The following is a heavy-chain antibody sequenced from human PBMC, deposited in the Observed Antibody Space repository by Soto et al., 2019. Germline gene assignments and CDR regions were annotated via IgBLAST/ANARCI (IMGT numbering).Heavy chain of an antibody. Sequence: QVQLQESGPGLVKPSETLSLTCPVSSDSMTSYYWTWIRQPPGKGLECIGYIYHSGITNYNPSLKSRVTISLDKSKNQFSLRLSSVTAADTAVYYCARMSLFYFFDSWGQGTLVTVSS. J-gene: IGHJ4*01. CDR3: ARMSLFYFFDS. CDR1: SDSMTSYY. V-gene: IGHV4-59*01. CDR2: IYHSGIT. D-gene: IGHD3-9*01.